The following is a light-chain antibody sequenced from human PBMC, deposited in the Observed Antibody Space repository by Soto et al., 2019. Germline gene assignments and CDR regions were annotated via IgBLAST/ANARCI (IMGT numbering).Light chain of an antibody. V-gene: IGKV3-15*01. CDR1: QSVRSN. J-gene: IGKJ4*01. CDR3: QQYNNWVT. CDR2: GAS. Sequence: EIVMTQSPATLSVSPGERATLSCRASQSVRSNLAWYQQKPGQAPRLLVYGASTRATGFPARFSGSGSGTEFTLIISSLQSEDSAVYYCQQYNNWVTFGGGTKVEIK.